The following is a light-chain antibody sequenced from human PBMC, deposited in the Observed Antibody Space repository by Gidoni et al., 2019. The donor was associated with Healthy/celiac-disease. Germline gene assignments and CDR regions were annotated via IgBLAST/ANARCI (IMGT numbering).Light chain of an antibody. V-gene: IGLV2-23*01. J-gene: IGLJ2*01. CDR2: EGS. Sequence: QSALTQPASVSGSPGQSITISCTGTSSDVVRYNLVSWYQQHPGKAPKLMIYEGSKRPSGVSNRFSGSKSGNTASLTISGLQAEDEADYYCCSYAGSSTPSVVFGGGTKLTVL. CDR1: SSDVVRYNL. CDR3: CSYAGSSTPSVV.